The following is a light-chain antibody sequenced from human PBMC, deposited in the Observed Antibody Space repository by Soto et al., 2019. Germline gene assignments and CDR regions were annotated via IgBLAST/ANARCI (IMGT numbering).Light chain of an antibody. CDR3: QSSDSRLSGSDV. V-gene: IGLV1-40*01. Sequence: QSVLTQPPSVSGAPGQRVTISCTGSSSNIGAGYHVHWYQQLPGAAPKLLIFGDSNRPSGVPDRFSGSKSGTSASLAITGLQADAEADYYCQSSDSRLSGSDVFGTGTKVTVL. J-gene: IGLJ1*01. CDR2: GDS. CDR1: SSNIGAGYH.